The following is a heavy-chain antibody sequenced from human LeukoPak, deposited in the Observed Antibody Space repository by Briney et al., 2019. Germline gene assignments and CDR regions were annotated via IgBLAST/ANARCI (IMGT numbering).Heavy chain of an antibody. CDR3: VLDLFSSFAFDI. V-gene: IGHV3-74*01. D-gene: IGHD3/OR15-3a*01. CDR2: INSDGSST. J-gene: IGHJ3*02. CDR1: GFTFSRYW. Sequence: GGSLRLSCAASGFTFSRYWMHWVRQGPGKGLLWVSRINSDGSSTYYADSVKGRFTTSRDNAKTALHLQMNSLTAGDTAVYYCVLDLFSSFAFDIWGQGTMVTVSS.